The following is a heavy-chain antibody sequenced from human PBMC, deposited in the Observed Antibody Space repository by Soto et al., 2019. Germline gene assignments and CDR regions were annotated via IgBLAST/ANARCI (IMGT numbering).Heavy chain of an antibody. Sequence: QVQLQESGPGLVKPSQTLSVTCAVSGGSISNDDYYWTWIRQHPGKGLDWIGYIHHSGSTYYNPSLKSRIIISLDASKNQFSLELNSVTAADAAVYYCAGDVYIRGLGHGMDVWGQGTAVTVSS. D-gene: IGHD1-20*01. CDR1: GGSISNDDYY. J-gene: IGHJ6*02. CDR2: IHHSGST. V-gene: IGHV4-31*11. CDR3: AGDVYIRGLGHGMDV.